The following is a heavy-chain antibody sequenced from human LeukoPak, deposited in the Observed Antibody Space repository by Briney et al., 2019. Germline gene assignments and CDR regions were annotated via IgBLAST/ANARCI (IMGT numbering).Heavy chain of an antibody. CDR1: GGTFSSYA. V-gene: IGHV1-69*06. D-gene: IGHD2-15*01. Sequence: GASVKVSCKASGGTFSSYAISWVRQAPGQGREWMGGIIPIFGTANYAQKFQGRVTITADKSTSTAYMALSSLRSEDTAVYYCAREKERSCSGGSCYPDAFDIWGQGTMVTVSS. CDR2: IIPIFGTA. J-gene: IGHJ3*02. CDR3: AREKERSCSGGSCYPDAFDI.